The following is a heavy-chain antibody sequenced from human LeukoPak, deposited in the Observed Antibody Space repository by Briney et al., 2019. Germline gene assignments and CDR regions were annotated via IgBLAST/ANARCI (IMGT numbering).Heavy chain of an antibody. CDR1: GGSISSTNW. Sequence: SGTLSLTCAVSGGSISSTNWWSCVRQPPGKGLEWIGEINHSGSTNYNPSLKSRVTLSVDKSNNQFSLKLSSVTAADTAIYYCARARKVNYYDSSGRWFDRWGQGTLVTVSS. CDR3: ARARKVNYYDSSGRWFDR. D-gene: IGHD3-22*01. CDR2: INHSGST. J-gene: IGHJ5*02. V-gene: IGHV4-4*02.